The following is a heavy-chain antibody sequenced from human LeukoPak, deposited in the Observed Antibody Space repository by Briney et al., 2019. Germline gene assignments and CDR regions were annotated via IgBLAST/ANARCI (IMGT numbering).Heavy chain of an antibody. Sequence: SEILSLTCTASGGSISSYYWSWIRQPPGKGLEWIGYIYYSGSTNYNPSLKSRVTISVDTSKNQFSLKLSSVTAADTAVYYCARGHYYDFWSGYYNWFDPWGQGTLVTVSS. CDR3: ARGHYYDFWSGYYNWFDP. D-gene: IGHD3-3*01. V-gene: IGHV4-59*01. J-gene: IGHJ5*02. CDR2: IYYSGST. CDR1: GGSISSYY.